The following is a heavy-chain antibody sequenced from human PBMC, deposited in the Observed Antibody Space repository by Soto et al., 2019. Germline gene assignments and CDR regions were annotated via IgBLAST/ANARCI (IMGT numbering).Heavy chain of an antibody. CDR3: ARSAAVTGAHIEF. CDR1: GGSISGSY. J-gene: IGHJ4*02. V-gene: IGHV4-59*01. Sequence: SETLSLTCIASGGSISGSYWSWIRQSPGKGLEWLGSVYYTGSTNYSPSLRSRVSISVDTSKNEFSLRLSSVTAADTAVYFCARSAAVTGAHIEFWGQGTQVTVSS. D-gene: IGHD2-8*02. CDR2: VYYTGST.